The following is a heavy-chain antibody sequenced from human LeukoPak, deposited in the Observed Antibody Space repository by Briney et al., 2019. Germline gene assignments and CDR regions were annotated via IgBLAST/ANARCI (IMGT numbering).Heavy chain of an antibody. CDR1: GGSFSCYY. V-gene: IGHV4-34*01. D-gene: IGHD6-19*01. CDR2: INHSGST. J-gene: IGHJ4*02. CDR3: ARATRYSSGWSRYYFDY. Sequence: NTSETLSLTCAVYGGSFSCYYWSWIRQPPGKGLEWIGEINHSGSTNYNPSLKSRVTISVDTSKNQFSLKLSSVTAADTAVYYCARATRYSSGWSRYYFDYWGQGTLVTVSS.